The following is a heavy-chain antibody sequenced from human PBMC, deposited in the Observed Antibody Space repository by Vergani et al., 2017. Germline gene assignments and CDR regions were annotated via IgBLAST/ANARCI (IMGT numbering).Heavy chain of an antibody. CDR1: GFTFSSYG. V-gene: IGHV3-30*18. CDR2: ISYDGSNN. J-gene: IGHJ6*02. CDR3: AKDRHYYYGMDV. Sequence: QVQLVESGGGVVQPGRSLRLSCAASGFTFSSYGMHWVRQAPGKGLEWVAVISYDGSNNYYADSVKGRFTISRDNSKNTLYLQMNSLRAEDTAVYYCAKDRHYYYGMDVWGQGTTVTVSS.